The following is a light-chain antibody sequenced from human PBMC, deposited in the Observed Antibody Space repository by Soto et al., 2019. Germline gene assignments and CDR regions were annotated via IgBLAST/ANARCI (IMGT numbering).Light chain of an antibody. J-gene: IGLJ1*01. CDR2: GNS. CDR1: NSNIGAGYD. CDR3: QSYDSSLSTYFV. Sequence: QSVLTQPPSVSGAPGQRVTISCTGSNSNIGAGYDVHWYQQLPATAPKLLIYGNSNRPSGVPDRFSGSKSGTSASLAITGLQAEDEADYYCQSYDSSLSTYFVFGTGTKLTVL. V-gene: IGLV1-40*01.